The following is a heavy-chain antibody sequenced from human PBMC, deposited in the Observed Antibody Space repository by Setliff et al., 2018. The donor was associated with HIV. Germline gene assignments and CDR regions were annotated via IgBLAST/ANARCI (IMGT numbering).Heavy chain of an antibody. V-gene: IGHV1-24*01. CDR3: TTLKEQWLAEGGFDY. D-gene: IGHD6-19*01. CDR1: GYTLTDLS. CDR2: FDPEDGDT. Sequence: ASVKVSCKVYGYTLTDLSMHWVRQVPGKGLEWMGRFDPEDGDTIYAEKFQGRVAMTEDTSTDRAYLELSSLRSEDTAVYYCTTLKEQWLAEGGFDYWAQGTLVTVSS. J-gene: IGHJ4*02.